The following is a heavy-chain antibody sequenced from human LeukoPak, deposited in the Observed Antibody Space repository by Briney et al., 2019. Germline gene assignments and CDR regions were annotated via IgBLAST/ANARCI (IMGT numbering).Heavy chain of an antibody. CDR1: GYTFAGYY. J-gene: IGHJ4*02. CDR2: INPNSGGT. CDR3: ATLTQYSSSWYEDYFDY. D-gene: IGHD6-13*01. V-gene: IGHV1-2*02. Sequence: ASVKVSCKASGYTFAGYYMHWVRQAPGQGLEWMGWINPNSGGTNYAQKFQGRVTMTRDTSISTAYMELSRLRSDDTAVYYCATLTQYSSSWYEDYFDYWGQGTLVTVSS.